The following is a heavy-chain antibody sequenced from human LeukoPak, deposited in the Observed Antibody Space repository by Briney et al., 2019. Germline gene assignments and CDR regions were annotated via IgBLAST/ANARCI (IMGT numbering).Heavy chain of an antibody. Sequence: ASVKVSCKASGYTFTSYGISWVRQAPGQGLEWMGIINPSGGSTSYAQKFQGRVTMTRDTSTSTVYMELSSLRSEDTALYYCARLPSGGSPPYYFDYWGQGTLVTVSS. D-gene: IGHD5-12*01. CDR2: INPSGGST. J-gene: IGHJ4*02. V-gene: IGHV1-46*01. CDR1: GYTFTSYG. CDR3: ARLPSGGSPPYYFDY.